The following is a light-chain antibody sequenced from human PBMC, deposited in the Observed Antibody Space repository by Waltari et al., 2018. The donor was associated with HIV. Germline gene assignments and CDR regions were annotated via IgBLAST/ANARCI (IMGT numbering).Light chain of an antibody. V-gene: IGLV2-8*01. J-gene: IGLJ3*02. Sequence: QSALTQPPSASGSLGPSVPISSTGSSSDIGAYDSVSWFQQLPRSAPKLLLYEVTRRPSTVSDRFSGSRSGSTAFLTVAGLQPDDEATYFCSSYGDSLRVLFGGGTNVTVL. CDR3: SSYGDSLRVL. CDR2: EVT. CDR1: SSDIGAYDS.